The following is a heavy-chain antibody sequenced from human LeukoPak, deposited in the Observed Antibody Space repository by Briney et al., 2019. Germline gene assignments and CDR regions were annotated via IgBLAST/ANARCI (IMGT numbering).Heavy chain of an antibody. D-gene: IGHD6-13*01. V-gene: IGHV6-1*01. CDR2: ACYGSKWYN. Sequence: SQTLSLTCAISGDSVSSNSAAWNWNTQSPSRGLEWPSRACYGSKWYNYYAVSVKSRITINPDTSKNQFSLQLNSVTPEDTAVYYCARGNNSSWYYWGQGTLVTVSS. CDR1: GDSVSSNSAA. J-gene: IGHJ4*02. CDR3: ARGNNSSWYY.